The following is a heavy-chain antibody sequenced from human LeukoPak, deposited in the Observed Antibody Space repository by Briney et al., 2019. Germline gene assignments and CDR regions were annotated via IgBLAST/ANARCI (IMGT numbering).Heavy chain of an antibody. Sequence: GGSLRLSCAASGFSFSSCAMHWVRQAPGKGLEWVAFIRYDGSNKYYADSVKGRFTISRDNSKNTLYLQKNSLRAEDTAVYYCAKGYCSGGNCYNFDYWGQGALVTVSS. CDR2: IRYDGSNK. D-gene: IGHD2-15*01. J-gene: IGHJ4*02. CDR1: GFSFSSCA. V-gene: IGHV3-30*02. CDR3: AKGYCSGGNCYNFDY.